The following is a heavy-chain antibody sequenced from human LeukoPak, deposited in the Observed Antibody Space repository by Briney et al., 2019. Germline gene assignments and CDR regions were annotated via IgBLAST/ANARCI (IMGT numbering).Heavy chain of an antibody. V-gene: IGHV3-7*01. CDR2: IKQDGSEK. CDR3: ARSIQLWLSIWDY. D-gene: IGHD5-18*01. CDR1: GFTFSSYW. J-gene: IGHJ4*02. Sequence: GGSLRLSCAASGFTFSSYWMSWVRQAPGKGLEWVANIKQDGSEKYYVDSVKGRFTISRDNAKNSLYLQMNSLRAEDTAVYYCARSIQLWLSIWDYWGQGTLVTVSS.